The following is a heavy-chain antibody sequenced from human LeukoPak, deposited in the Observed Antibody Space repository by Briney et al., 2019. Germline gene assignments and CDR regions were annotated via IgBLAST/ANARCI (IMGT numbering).Heavy chain of an antibody. Sequence: PSQTLSLTCTVSGGSISSGGYYWSWIRQHPGKGLEWIGYIYYSGSTYYNPSLKSRVTISVDTSKNQFSLKLSSVTAADTAVYYCARDHAPWSETDCSGGSCYSGYYYYYGMDVWGQGTTVTVSS. V-gene: IGHV4-31*03. D-gene: IGHD2-15*01. CDR2: IYYSGST. CDR3: ARDHAPWSETDCSGGSCYSGYYYYYGMDV. J-gene: IGHJ6*02. CDR1: GGSISSGGYY.